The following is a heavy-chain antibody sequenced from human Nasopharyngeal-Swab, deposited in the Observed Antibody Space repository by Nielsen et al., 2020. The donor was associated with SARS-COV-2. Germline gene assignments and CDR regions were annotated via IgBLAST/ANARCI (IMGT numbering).Heavy chain of an antibody. Sequence: GGSLRLSCAASGFTVSSNYMSWVRQAPGKGLEWVSVIYSGGSTYYADSVKGRFTISRDNFKNTLYLQMNSRRAEDTAVYYCAREGGYSYGWSTYYYYGMDVWGQGTTVTVSS. J-gene: IGHJ6*02. CDR2: IYSGGST. CDR3: AREGGYSYGWSTYYYYGMDV. V-gene: IGHV3-53*01. CDR1: GFTVSSNY. D-gene: IGHD5-18*01.